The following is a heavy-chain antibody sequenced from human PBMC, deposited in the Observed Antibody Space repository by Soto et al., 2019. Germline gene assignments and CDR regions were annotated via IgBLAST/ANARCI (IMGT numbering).Heavy chain of an antibody. J-gene: IGHJ6*03. CDR2: IFYSGST. D-gene: IGHD3-16*02. CDR3: ARTNYNYIWGSYPSRNFYYMDV. V-gene: IGHV4-59*01. Sequence: SETLSLTCTVSGASISGYYWSWIRQPPGKGLEWIGYIFYSGSTNYSPSLKSRVTISVDTSKIQFSLKLSSVTAADTAVYYCARTNYNYIWGSYPSRNFYYMDVWGKGTTVTVSS. CDR1: GASISGYY.